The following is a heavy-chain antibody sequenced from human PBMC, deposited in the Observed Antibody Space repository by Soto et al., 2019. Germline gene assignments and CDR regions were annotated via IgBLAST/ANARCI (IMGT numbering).Heavy chain of an antibody. CDR3: AKGYCSSTSCYVEVADAFDI. V-gene: IGHV1-8*01. Sequence: GASVKVSCKASGYTFTSYDINWVRQATGQGLEWMGWMNPNSGNTGYAQKFQGRVTMTRNTSISTAYMELSSLRSEDTAVYYCAKGYCSSTSCYVEVADAFDIWGQGTMVTVSS. D-gene: IGHD2-2*01. CDR1: GYTFTSYD. J-gene: IGHJ3*02. CDR2: MNPNSGNT.